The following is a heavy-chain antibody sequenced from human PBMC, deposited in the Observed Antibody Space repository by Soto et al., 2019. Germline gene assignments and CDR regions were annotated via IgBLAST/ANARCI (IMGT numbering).Heavy chain of an antibody. V-gene: IGHV4-39*01. CDR3: ARQRTSVVTQAYFDS. Sequence: PSETLSLTCTVPGDSINNRSYYWGWIRQPPGKGLGWIGSIYYSGSTYNNPSLKSRVSMSVDTSKNQFSLKLRSVTAADTALYYCARQRTSVVTQAYFDSWGQGSLVTVSS. CDR1: GDSINNRSYY. D-gene: IGHD2-21*02. CDR2: IYYSGST. J-gene: IGHJ4*02.